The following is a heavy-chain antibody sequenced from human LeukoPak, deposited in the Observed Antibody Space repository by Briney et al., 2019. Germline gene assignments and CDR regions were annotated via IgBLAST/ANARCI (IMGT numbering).Heavy chain of an antibody. D-gene: IGHD6-19*01. V-gene: IGHV1-2*02. CDR1: GYTFTGYY. Sequence: ASVRVSCKASGYTFTGYYMHWVRQAPGQGLEWMGWIHPSSGGTNYAQKFQGRVTMTRDTSISTAYMELSRLRSDDTAVYYCARDLEAAVAGYDYWGQGTLVTVSS. CDR2: IHPSSGGT. CDR3: ARDLEAAVAGYDY. J-gene: IGHJ4*02.